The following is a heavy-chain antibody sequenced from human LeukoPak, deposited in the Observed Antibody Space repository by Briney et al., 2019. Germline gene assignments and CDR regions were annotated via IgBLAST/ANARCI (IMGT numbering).Heavy chain of an antibody. V-gene: IGHV4-59*08. CDR1: GFTFSSYA. CDR2: IYYSGST. D-gene: IGHD6-19*01. CDR3: ARHGRSGWFDY. J-gene: IGHJ4*02. Sequence: GSLRLSCAASGFTFSSYAMSWIRQPPGKGLEWIGYIYYSGSTNYNPSLKSRVTISVDTSKNQFSLKLSSVTAADTAVYYCARHGRSGWFDYWGQGTLVTVSS.